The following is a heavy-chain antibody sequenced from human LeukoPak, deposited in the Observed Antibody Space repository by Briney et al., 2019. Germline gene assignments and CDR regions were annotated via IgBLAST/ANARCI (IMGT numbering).Heavy chain of an antibody. Sequence: PGGSLRLSCAASGFTFSSYSMNWVRQAPGKGLEWVSSISSSSSYIYYADSVKGRFTISRDNAKNSLYLQMNSLRAEDTAVYYCAKDQTVAGTFRGPKDAFDIWGQGTMVTVSS. CDR2: ISSSSSYI. CDR1: GFTFSSYS. D-gene: IGHD6-19*01. J-gene: IGHJ3*02. CDR3: AKDQTVAGTFRGPKDAFDI. V-gene: IGHV3-21*01.